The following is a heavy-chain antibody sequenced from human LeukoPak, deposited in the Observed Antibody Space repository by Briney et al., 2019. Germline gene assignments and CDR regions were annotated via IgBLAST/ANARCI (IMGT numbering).Heavy chain of an antibody. Sequence: GGSLRLSCVASGFTLSTYAMNWVRQAPGKGLECVSTISGSGSNTYYADSVKGRFTISRDTSKNTLYLQMNSLRVEDTAIYYCAKGREAYSGSYTPFGYWGPGTLVTVSS. J-gene: IGHJ4*02. CDR3: AKGREAYSGSYTPFGY. V-gene: IGHV3-23*01. CDR1: GFTLSTYA. D-gene: IGHD1-26*01. CDR2: ISGSGSNT.